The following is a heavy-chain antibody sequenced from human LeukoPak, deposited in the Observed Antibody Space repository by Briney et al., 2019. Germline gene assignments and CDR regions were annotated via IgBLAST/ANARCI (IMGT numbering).Heavy chain of an antibody. D-gene: IGHD6-13*01. V-gene: IGHV1-69*05. CDR1: GGSFSSYA. CDR2: IIPIFGTA. Sequence: SVKVSCKASGGSFSSYAISWVRQAPGQGLEWMGRIIPIFGTANYAQKFQGRVTMTTDESTSTAYMELSSLRSEDTAVYYCGSTAAGTITYWGQETLVTVSS. J-gene: IGHJ4*02. CDR3: GSTAAGTITY.